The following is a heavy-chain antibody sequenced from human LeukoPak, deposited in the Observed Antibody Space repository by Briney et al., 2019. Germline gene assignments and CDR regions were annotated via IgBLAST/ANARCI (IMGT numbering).Heavy chain of an antibody. J-gene: IGHJ4*02. Sequence: GGSLRLSCVASGFTFSNYGIHWVRQAPGKGLEWVAVIWYDGSNKYYADSVKGRFTISRDNSKNTLYLQMDSLRAEDTAMYYCTRATLVTAYFDYWGQGTLVTVSS. CDR2: IWYDGSNK. CDR3: TRATLVTAYFDY. V-gene: IGHV3-33*01. CDR1: GFTFSNYG. D-gene: IGHD2-21*02.